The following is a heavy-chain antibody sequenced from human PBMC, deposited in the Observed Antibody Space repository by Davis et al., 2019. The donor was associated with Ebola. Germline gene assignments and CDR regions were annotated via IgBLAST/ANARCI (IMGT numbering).Heavy chain of an antibody. J-gene: IGHJ5*02. V-gene: IGHV4-34*01. Sequence: SETLSLTCAVYGGSFSGYYWSWTRQPPGKGLEWIGEINHSGSTNYNPSLKSRVTISVETSKNQLSLKLSSVNAADTAVYYCARGPPPRYCSGGSCYQYNWFDPWGQGTLVTVSS. CDR1: GGSFSGYY. D-gene: IGHD2-15*01. CDR3: ARGPPPRYCSGGSCYQYNWFDP. CDR2: INHSGST.